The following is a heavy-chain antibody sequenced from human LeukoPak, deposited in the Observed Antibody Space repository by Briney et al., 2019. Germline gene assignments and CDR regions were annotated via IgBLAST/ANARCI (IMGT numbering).Heavy chain of an antibody. CDR3: ARGGDSSGYYYCDY. Sequence: GASVKVSCKASGGTFISYAISWVRQAPGQGLEWMGGIIPIFGTANYAQKFQGRVTITTDESTSTAYMELSSLRSEDTAVYYCARGGDSSGYYYCDYWGQGTLVTVSS. D-gene: IGHD3-22*01. CDR2: IIPIFGTA. J-gene: IGHJ4*02. V-gene: IGHV1-69*05. CDR1: GGTFISYA.